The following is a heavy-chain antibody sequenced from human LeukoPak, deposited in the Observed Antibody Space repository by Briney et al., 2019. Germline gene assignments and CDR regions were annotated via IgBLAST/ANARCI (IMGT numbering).Heavy chain of an antibody. J-gene: IGHJ4*02. D-gene: IGHD3-16*02. V-gene: IGHV4-39*01. CDR1: GDSISSSSYY. CDR3: ARHFYVWGSYRPHFDS. Sequence: SSETLSLTCTISGDSISSSSYYWGWIRQPPGKGLEWIGSIYYSGSTYYNPSLTSRLTISVATSKNQFSLNLSSVTAADTAVYYCARHFYVWGSYRPHFDSWGQGTLGTVSS. CDR2: IYYSGST.